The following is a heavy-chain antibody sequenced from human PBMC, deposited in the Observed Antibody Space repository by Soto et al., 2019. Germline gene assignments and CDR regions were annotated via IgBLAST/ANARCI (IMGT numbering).Heavy chain of an antibody. CDR3: AKSITILGVVPMDV. D-gene: IGHD3-3*01. CDR2: ISGSGGST. CDR1: GFTFSSYA. Sequence: GGSLRLSCAASGFTFSSYAMSWVRQAPGKGLEWVSAISGSGGSTYYADSVKGRFTISRDNSKNTLYLQMNSLRAEDTAVYYCAKSITILGVVPMDVWGKGTTVTVSS. V-gene: IGHV3-23*01. J-gene: IGHJ6*04.